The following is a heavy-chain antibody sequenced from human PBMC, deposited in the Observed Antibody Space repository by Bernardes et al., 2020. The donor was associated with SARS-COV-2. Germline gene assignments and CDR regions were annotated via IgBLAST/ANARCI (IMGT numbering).Heavy chain of an antibody. CDR3: ARELRYFDWLFVGDY. D-gene: IGHD3-9*01. CDR2: ISSYNGNT. V-gene: IGHV1-18*01. J-gene: IGHJ4*02. Sequence: ASVKVSCQASGYTFTSYGISWVLQAPGHCLEWIVWISSYNGNTNYAQKLQGRVTMTTDTSTSTAYMELRSLRSDDTAVYYCARELRYFDWLFVGDYWGQGTLVTVSS. CDR1: GYTFTSYG.